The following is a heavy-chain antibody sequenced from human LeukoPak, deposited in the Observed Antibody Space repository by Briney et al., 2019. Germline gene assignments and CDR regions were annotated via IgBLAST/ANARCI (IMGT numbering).Heavy chain of an antibody. CDR2: ISSSGSTI. D-gene: IGHD5-18*01. CDR1: GFTFSDYY. V-gene: IGHV3-11*01. CDR3: AREGGQDRSWIQLWFDAFDI. Sequence: GGSLRLSCAASGFTFSDYYMSWIRQAPGKGLEWVSYISSSGSTIYYADPVKGRFTISRDNAKNSLYLQMNSLRAEDTAVYYCAREGGQDRSWIQLWFDAFDIWGQGTMVTVSS. J-gene: IGHJ3*02.